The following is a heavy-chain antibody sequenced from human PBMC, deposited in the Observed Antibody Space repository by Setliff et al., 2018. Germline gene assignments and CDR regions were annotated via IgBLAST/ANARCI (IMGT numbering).Heavy chain of an antibody. CDR2: INPDATTT. CDR1: GFTFSSHW. Sequence: GSLRLSCAASGFTFSSHWMHWVRQVPGKGLAWVSQINPDATTTYYADSVKGRFTISRDNAKTTLYLQMNSLRVEDTAVYFCARDPRDGSSSPMADNWGQGTPVTVSS. CDR3: ARDPRDGSSSPMADN. D-gene: IGHD3-10*01. J-gene: IGHJ4*02. V-gene: IGHV3-74*01.